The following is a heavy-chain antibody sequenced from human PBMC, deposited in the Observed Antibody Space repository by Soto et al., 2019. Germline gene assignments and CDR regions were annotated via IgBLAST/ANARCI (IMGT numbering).Heavy chain of an antibody. CDR2: IIPIFGTA. Sequence: SGKVSCKASGGTFSSYAISWVRQAPGQGLEWMGGIIPIFGTANYAQKFQGRVTITADESTSTAYMELSSLRSEDTAVYYCARRGIAARPSWFDPWGQGTLVTVSS. CDR3: ARRGIAARPSWFDP. J-gene: IGHJ5*02. D-gene: IGHD6-6*01. V-gene: IGHV1-69*13. CDR1: GGTFSSYA.